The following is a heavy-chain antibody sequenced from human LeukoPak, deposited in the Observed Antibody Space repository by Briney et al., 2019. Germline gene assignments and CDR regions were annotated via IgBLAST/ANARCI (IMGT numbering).Heavy chain of an antibody. CDR2: IYASGST. V-gene: IGHV4-4*07. CDR1: GGSISNYY. Sequence: PWETLSLTCSVSGGSISNYYWNWLRQPAGKGLEWIGRIYASGSTNYNPSLKSRVTISMDKSKNHFSLNLKSVTAADTAFYYCARDFYRDDGHHPFDYWGQGIQVPVSS. J-gene: IGHJ4*02. CDR3: ARDFYRDDGHHPFDY. D-gene: IGHD2/OR15-2a*01.